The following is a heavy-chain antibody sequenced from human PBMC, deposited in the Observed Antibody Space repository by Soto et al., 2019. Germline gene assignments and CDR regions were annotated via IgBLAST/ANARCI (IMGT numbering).Heavy chain of an antibody. J-gene: IGHJ3*02. Sequence: GGSLRLSCAASGFTFSSYAMSWVRQAPGKGLEWVSAISGSGGSTYYADSVKGRFTISRDNSKNTLYLQMNSLRAEDTAVYYCAKVLTHYYDSSGYSNAFDIWGQGTMVTVSS. CDR1: GFTFSSYA. D-gene: IGHD3-22*01. CDR3: AKVLTHYYDSSGYSNAFDI. V-gene: IGHV3-23*01. CDR2: ISGSGGST.